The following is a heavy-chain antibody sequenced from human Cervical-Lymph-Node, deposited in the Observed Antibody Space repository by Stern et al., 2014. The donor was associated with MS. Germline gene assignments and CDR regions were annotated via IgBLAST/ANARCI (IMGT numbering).Heavy chain of an antibody. J-gene: IGHJ4*02. CDR2: IYWDDGK. CDR3: AHSRVKYCRGGTCYSSLFDY. D-gene: IGHD2-15*01. V-gene: IGHV2-5*02. Sequence: ESGPTLVKPTQTVTLTCTLSGFSVTTAGVGVGWIRQPPGQALEWLALIYWDDGKLYSPSLKNRLTITKDTSKNQVVLTMTNVDPMDTATYYCAHSRVKYCRGGTCYSSLFDYWGQGTLVTVSS. CDR1: GFSVTTAGVG.